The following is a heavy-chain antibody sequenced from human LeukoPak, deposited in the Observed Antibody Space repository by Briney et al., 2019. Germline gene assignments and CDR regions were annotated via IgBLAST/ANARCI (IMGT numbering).Heavy chain of an antibody. CDR2: IYYSGST. CDR1: GGSISSYY. J-gene: IGHJ4*02. Sequence: SETLSLTCTVSGGSISSYYWSWIRQPPGKGLEWIGYIYYSGSTNYNPSLKSRVTISVDTSKNQFSLKLSSVTAADTAVYYCATTGYSSGKVDYWGQGTLVTVSS. CDR3: ATTGYSSGKVDY. D-gene: IGHD6-19*01. V-gene: IGHV4-59*12.